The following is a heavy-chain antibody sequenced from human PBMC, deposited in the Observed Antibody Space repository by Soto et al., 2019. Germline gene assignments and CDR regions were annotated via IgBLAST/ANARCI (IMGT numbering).Heavy chain of an antibody. CDR1: GYTFTSYA. Sequence: ASVKVSCKASGYTFTSYAMHWVRQAPGQRLEWMGWINAGNGNTKYSQKFQGRVTITRDTSASTAYMQMNSLRAEDTAVYYCAKDASFGDTAPTDYFDYWGQGTLVTVSS. J-gene: IGHJ4*02. V-gene: IGHV1-3*01. D-gene: IGHD5-18*01. CDR2: INAGNGNT. CDR3: AKDASFGDTAPTDYFDY.